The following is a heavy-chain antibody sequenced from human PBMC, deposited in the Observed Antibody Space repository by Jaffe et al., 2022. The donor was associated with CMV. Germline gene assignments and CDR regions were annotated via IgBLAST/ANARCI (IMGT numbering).Heavy chain of an antibody. Sequence: QLQLQESGPGLVKPSETLSLTCTVSGGSISSSSYYWGWIRQPPGKGLEWIGSIYYSGSTYYNPSLKSRVTISVDTSKNQFSLKLSSVTAADTAVYYCARHVPRGGSYRRGFDYWGQGTLVTVSS. CDR2: IYYSGST. CDR1: GGSISSSSYY. V-gene: IGHV4-39*01. D-gene: IGHD1-26*01. J-gene: IGHJ4*02. CDR3: ARHVPRGGSYRRGFDY.